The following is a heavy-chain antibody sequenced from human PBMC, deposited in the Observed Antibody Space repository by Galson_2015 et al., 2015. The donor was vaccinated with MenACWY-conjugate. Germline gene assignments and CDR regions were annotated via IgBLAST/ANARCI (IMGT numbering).Heavy chain of an antibody. D-gene: IGHD3-22*01. V-gene: IGHV1-46*01. CDR3: AGRNSSGYYGDFDY. Sequence: SVKVSCKASGYTSTTDSIHWVRQAPGQGLGWMGRINPSSGTTTYAQKFQGRVTMTRDTSYMELYSLRSEDTAVYYCAGRNSSGYYGDFDYWGQGTLVTVSS. CDR2: INPSSGTT. CDR1: GYTSTTDS. J-gene: IGHJ4*02.